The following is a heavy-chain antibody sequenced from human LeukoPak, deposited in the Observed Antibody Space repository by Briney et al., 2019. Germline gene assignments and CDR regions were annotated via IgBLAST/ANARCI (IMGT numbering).Heavy chain of an antibody. CDR2: ISAKNGRNGNT. CDR3: ARDHYDVLSSYFFYYMDV. J-gene: IGHJ6*03. D-gene: IGHD3-9*01. V-gene: IGHV1-18*01. CDR1: GYSFTDYG. Sequence: ASVKVSCKASGYSFTDYGITWVRQAPGQGLEWMGWISAKNGRNGNTNDAQKFKGRVTLTTETSTSTAYMELRSLRSDDTAVYYCARDHYDVLSSYFFYYMDVWGKGTTVTVSS.